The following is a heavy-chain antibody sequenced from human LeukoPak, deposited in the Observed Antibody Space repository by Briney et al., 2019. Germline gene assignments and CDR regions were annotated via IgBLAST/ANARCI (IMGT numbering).Heavy chain of an antibody. D-gene: IGHD3-9*01. CDR1: GFTFSSYG. Sequence: PGGSLRLSCAASGFTFSSYGMHWVRQAPGKGLEWVAVIWYDGSNKYYADSVKGRFTISRDNSKNTPYLQMNSLRVEDSAVYYCARDEYFEAKFFDYWGQGALVTVSS. CDR3: ARDEYFEAKFFDY. CDR2: IWYDGSNK. V-gene: IGHV3-33*01. J-gene: IGHJ4*02.